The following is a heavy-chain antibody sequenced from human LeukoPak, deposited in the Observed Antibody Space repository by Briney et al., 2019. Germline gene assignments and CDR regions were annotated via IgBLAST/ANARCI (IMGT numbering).Heavy chain of an antibody. V-gene: IGHV3-15*01. J-gene: IGHJ4*02. CDR2: IKSKTDGGTT. D-gene: IGHD3-10*01. CDR3: ARRMEASGTGDY. CDR1: GFTFSDAW. Sequence: PGGSLRLSCAASGFTFSDAWMSWVRQAPGKGLEWVGRIKSKTDGGTTDYAAPVKGRFTISRDNSQNTLYLQMNSLRAEDTAVYYCARRMEASGTGDYWGQGTLVTVSS.